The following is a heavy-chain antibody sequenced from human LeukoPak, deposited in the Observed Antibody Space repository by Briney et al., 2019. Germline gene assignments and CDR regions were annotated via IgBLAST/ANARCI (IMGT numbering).Heavy chain of an antibody. Sequence: ASVKVSCKASGYTFTSYYMHWVRQAPGQGLEWVGKSNPGGGSTSYAKKFQGRVTMTRDTSTSTVYMELSSLRSEDTAVYYCARDGQWLGQGFDYWGQGTLVTVSS. D-gene: IGHD6-19*01. CDR1: GYTFTSYY. CDR2: SNPGGGST. J-gene: IGHJ4*02. CDR3: ARDGQWLGQGFDY. V-gene: IGHV1-46*01.